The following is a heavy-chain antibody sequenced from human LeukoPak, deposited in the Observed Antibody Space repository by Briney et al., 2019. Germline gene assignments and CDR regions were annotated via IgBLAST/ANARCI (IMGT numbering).Heavy chain of an antibody. CDR1: GGSISSGGYY. V-gene: IGHV4-31*03. Sequence: SETLSLTCTVSGGSISSGGYYWIWIRQHPGKGLEWIGYIYYSGSTYYNPSLKSRVTISVDTSKNQFSLKLSSVTAADTAVYYCARSPSGGYYFGGAFDIWGQGTMVTVSS. J-gene: IGHJ3*02. D-gene: IGHD3-22*01. CDR2: IYYSGST. CDR3: ARSPSGGYYFGGAFDI.